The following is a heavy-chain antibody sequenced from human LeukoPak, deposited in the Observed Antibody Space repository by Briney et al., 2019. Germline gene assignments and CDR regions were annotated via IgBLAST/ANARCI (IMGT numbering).Heavy chain of an antibody. CDR1: GFTFDDYA. D-gene: IGHD4-17*01. CDR3: AQGFMDGDYFPFDY. CDR2: ISWDGGST. Sequence: PGGSLRLSCPASGFTFDDYAMHWVRQAPGKGLEWVSLISWDGGSTYYADSVKGRFTISRDNSKNSLYLQMNSLRAEDTALYYCAQGFMDGDYFPFDYWGQGTLVTVSS. J-gene: IGHJ4*02. V-gene: IGHV3-43D*03.